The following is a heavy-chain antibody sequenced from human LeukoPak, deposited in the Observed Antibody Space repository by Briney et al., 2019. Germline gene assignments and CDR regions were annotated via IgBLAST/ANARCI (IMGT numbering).Heavy chain of an antibody. CDR3: ARHWRDLYYFDY. D-gene: IGHD2-21*02. J-gene: IGHJ4*02. Sequence: SETLSLTCTVSGGSISSSSYYWGWIRQPPGKGLELIGSIYYSGSTYYNPSLKSRVTISVDTSKNQFSLKLSSVTAADTAVYYGARHWRDLYYFDYWGQGTLVTVSS. CDR1: GGSISSSSYY. CDR2: IYYSGST. V-gene: IGHV4-39*01.